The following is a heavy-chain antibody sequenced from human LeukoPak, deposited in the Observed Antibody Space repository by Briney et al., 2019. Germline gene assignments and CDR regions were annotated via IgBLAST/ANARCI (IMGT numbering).Heavy chain of an antibody. V-gene: IGHV3-23*01. CDR1: GFTFSSYA. CDR2: ISGSGETT. J-gene: IGHJ4*02. CDR3: AKETPHFDY. Sequence: GGSLRLSCAASGFTFSSYAMSWVRQAPGKGLEWVSVISGSGETTYYADSVKGRFTVSRDNSKNTLYLQMNSLGAEDTAVYYCAKETPHFDYWGQGTLVTVSS.